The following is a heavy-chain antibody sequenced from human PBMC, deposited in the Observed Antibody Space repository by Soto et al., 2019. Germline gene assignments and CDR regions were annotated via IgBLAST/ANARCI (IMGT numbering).Heavy chain of an antibody. V-gene: IGHV3-30*18. CDR2: ISYDGSNK. Sequence: PGGSLRLSCAASGFTFSSYGMHWVHQAPGKGLEWVAVISYDGSNKYYADSVKGRFTISRDNSKNTLYLQMNSLRAEDTAVYYCAKDSAPRFAAFDIWGQGTMVTVSS. CDR1: GFTFSSYG. CDR3: AKDSAPRFAAFDI. J-gene: IGHJ3*02.